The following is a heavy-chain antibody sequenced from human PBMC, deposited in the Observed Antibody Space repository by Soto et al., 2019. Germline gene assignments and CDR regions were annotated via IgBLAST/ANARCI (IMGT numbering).Heavy chain of an antibody. Sequence: GGSLRLSCAASGFTFSSYSMNWVRQAPGKGLEWVSSISSSSSYIYYADSVKGRFTISRDNAKNPLYLQMNSLGAEDTAVYYCARDDWSDAFDIWGQGTMVTVSS. J-gene: IGHJ3*02. V-gene: IGHV3-21*01. CDR2: ISSSSSYI. CDR1: GFTFSSYS. D-gene: IGHD3-9*01. CDR3: ARDDWSDAFDI.